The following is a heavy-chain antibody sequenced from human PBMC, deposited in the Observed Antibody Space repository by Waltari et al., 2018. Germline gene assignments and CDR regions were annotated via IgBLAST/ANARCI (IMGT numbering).Heavy chain of an antibody. CDR1: GYSISSGNN. D-gene: IGHD4-17*01. V-gene: IGHV4-38-2*01. J-gene: IGHJ5*02. CDR3: ARGGAYHDYGDYPLRCWFDP. Sequence: QVQLQESGPGLVKPSETLSLTCAVSGYSISSGNNWGWIRQPPGKGLERMGRIYHSGITNTNPALKSRVTISVDTSKNQFSRKLSSWTAADTAVYYCARGGAYHDYGDYPLRCWFDPWGQGTLVTVSS. CDR2: IYHSGIT.